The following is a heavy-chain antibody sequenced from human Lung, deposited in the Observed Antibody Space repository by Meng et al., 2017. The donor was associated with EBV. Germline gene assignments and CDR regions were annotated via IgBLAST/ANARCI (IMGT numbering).Heavy chain of an antibody. CDR2: ISSTSTLR. CDR1: GFTLSGFN. D-gene: IGHD1-1*01. CDR3: ARPQLTWFDP. V-gene: IGHV3-21*01. J-gene: IGHJ5*02. Sequence: GELFGSGGGLFAPGGSLGLSCSASGFTLSGFNMNWVRQAPGKGLEWVSSISSTSTLRYYADSVKGRFTISRDNSKNTLYLQMNSLRAEDTAVYYCARPQLTWFDPWGQGTLVTVSS.